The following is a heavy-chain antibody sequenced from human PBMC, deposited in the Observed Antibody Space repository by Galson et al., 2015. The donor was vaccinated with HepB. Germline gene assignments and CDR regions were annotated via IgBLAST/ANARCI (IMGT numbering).Heavy chain of an antibody. CDR3: ARDHRDSSGYGFDY. CDR2: IWYDGTNK. D-gene: IGHD6-19*01. J-gene: IGHJ4*02. Sequence: SLRLSCAASGFTFSTFGFHWVRQAPGKGLEWVAVIWYDGTNKYYADSVKARFTISRDNSGGPLYLQMNSLGVDDSAVYYCARDHRDSSGYGFDYWGQGTLVTVSS. CDR1: GFTFSTFG. V-gene: IGHV3-33*01.